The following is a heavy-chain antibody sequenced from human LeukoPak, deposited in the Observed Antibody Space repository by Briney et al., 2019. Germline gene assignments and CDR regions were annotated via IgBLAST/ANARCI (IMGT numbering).Heavy chain of an antibody. CDR1: GFTFSSYA. D-gene: IGHD4-23*01. J-gene: IGHJ2*01. CDR3: AKSRLRWVPGGWYFDL. V-gene: IGHV3-23*01. Sequence: GGSLRLSCAASGFTFSSYAMSWVRQAPGKGLEWVSAISGSGGSTYYADSVKGRFTISRDNSKNTLYLQMNSLRAEDTAVYYCAKSRLRWVPGGWYFDLWGRGTLVTVSS. CDR2: ISGSGGST.